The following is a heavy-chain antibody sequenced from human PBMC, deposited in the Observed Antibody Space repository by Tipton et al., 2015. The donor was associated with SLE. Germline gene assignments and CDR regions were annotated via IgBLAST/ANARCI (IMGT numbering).Heavy chain of an antibody. CDR3: ARGGGVALDFDY. J-gene: IGHJ4*02. CDR2: IYYSGST. D-gene: IGHD2-15*01. Sequence: LRLSCAVYGGSFSGHYWSWIRQPPGKGLEWIGYIYYSGSTNYNPSLKSRVTISVDTSKNQFSLKLSSVTAADTAVYYCARGGGVALDFDYWGQGTLVTVSS. V-gene: IGHV4-59*11. CDR1: GGSFSGHY.